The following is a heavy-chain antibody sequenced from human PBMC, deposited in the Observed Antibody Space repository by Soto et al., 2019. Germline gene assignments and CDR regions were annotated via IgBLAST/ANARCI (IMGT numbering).Heavy chain of an antibody. J-gene: IGHJ3*02. CDR2: IYYSGST. V-gene: IGHV4-39*01. CDR3: ARQGRNAFDI. CDR1: GGSISSSSYY. Sequence: PSETLSLTCTVSGGSISSSSYYWGWIRQPPGKGLEWIGSIYYSGSTYYNPSLKSRVTISVDTSKNQFSLKLSSVTAADTAVYYCARQGRNAFDIWGQGTMVTVS.